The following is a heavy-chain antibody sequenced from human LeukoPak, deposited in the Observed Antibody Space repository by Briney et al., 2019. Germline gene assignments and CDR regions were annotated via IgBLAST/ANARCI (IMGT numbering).Heavy chain of an antibody. D-gene: IGHD4-17*01. V-gene: IGHV3-7*01. CDR1: EFTFSDYW. CDR3: ARRSTVTPYDFYYMDV. CDR2: IKQDGSER. Sequence: PGGSLRLSCAASEFTFSDYWMSWVRQAPGKGLEWVANIKQDGSERYYVDSVKGRFTISRNNANNLLFLQMDSLRADDTAVYYCARRSTVTPYDFYYMDVWGKGTTVIVSS. J-gene: IGHJ6*03.